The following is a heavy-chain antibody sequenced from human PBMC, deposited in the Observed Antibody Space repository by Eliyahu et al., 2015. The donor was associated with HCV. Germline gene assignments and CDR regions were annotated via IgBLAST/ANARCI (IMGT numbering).Heavy chain of an antibody. D-gene: IGHD3-9*01. CDR2: INSDETST. CDR3: TRGGPFYYGIKAFDI. CDR1: GFTFSNYW. Sequence: EVQLMEPGGGLIQPGGSLRLSCAASGFTFSNYWMHWVXQAPGKGLVWVSRINSDETSTSYADSVKGRFTISRDNAKNTLYLEMNSLRAEDTALYYCTRGGPFYYGIKAFDIWGQGTLVTVSS. J-gene: IGHJ3*02. V-gene: IGHV3-74*01.